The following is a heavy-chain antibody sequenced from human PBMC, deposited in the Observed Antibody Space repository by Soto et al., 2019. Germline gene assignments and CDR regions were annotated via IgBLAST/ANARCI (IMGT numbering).Heavy chain of an antibody. CDR2: VYYSGST. J-gene: IGHJ4*02. Sequence: PSETLSLTCTVSGGSIRSYYWSWIRQSPGNGLEWIGYVYYSGSTNYNPSLKSRVVISVDTSKSQFSLKLSSVTAADTAVYYCARGAISGNSVSEFDYWGLGTLVTVSS. V-gene: IGHV4-59*01. CDR1: GGSIRSYY. D-gene: IGHD3-22*01. CDR3: ARGAISGNSVSEFDY.